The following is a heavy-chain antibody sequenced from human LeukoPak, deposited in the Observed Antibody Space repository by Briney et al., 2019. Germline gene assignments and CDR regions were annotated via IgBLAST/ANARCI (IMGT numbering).Heavy chain of an antibody. Sequence: SETLSLTCTVSGGSISRSSYYWGWIRQPPGKGLEWIGSIYYSGSTYYNPSLKSRVTISVDTSKNQFSLKLSSVTAADTAVYYCARAYSGFDYWDQGTLVTVSS. CDR3: ARAYSGFDY. D-gene: IGHD1-26*01. CDR1: GGSISRSSYY. V-gene: IGHV4-39*01. CDR2: IYYSGST. J-gene: IGHJ4*02.